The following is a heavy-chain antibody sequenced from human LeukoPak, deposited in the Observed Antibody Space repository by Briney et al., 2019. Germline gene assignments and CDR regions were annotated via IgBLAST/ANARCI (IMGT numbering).Heavy chain of an antibody. CDR1: GGSISSGGYS. Sequence: PSQTLSLTCAVSGGSISSGGYSWSWIRQPPGKGLEWIGYIYHSGSTYYNPSLKSRVTISVDRSKNQFSLKLSSVTAADTAVYYCAREWELPYFDYWGQGTLVTVSS. CDR2: IYHSGST. CDR3: AREWELPYFDY. D-gene: IGHD1-26*01. J-gene: IGHJ4*02. V-gene: IGHV4-30-2*01.